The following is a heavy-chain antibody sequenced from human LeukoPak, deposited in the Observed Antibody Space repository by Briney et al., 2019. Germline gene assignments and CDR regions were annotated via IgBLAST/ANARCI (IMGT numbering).Heavy chain of an antibody. CDR3: VSSPGD. CDR1: GFTFSSYW. D-gene: IGHD7-27*01. V-gene: IGHV3-74*01. J-gene: IGHJ4*02. CDR2: INSDGSST. Sequence: GGSLRLSCAASGFTFSSYWMHWVRHAPGKGLVWVSRINSDGSSTSYADSVKGRFTISRDNAKNTLYLQMNTLRAEDTAVYYCVSSPGDWGQGILVTVSS.